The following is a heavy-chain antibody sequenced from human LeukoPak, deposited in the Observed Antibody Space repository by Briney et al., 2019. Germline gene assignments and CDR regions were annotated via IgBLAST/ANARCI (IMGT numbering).Heavy chain of an antibody. CDR3: ARDLAFDSLSDIMDV. V-gene: IGHV1-2*02. CDR2: INPNSGGT. D-gene: IGHD3-3*02. CDR1: GYTFTDYY. J-gene: IGHJ6*02. Sequence: ASVKVSCKASGYTFTDYYMHWVRQAPGQGLEWMGWINPNSGGTNYAQKFQGRVTMTRDTSISTAYMELSRLRSDDTAVYYCARDLAFDSLSDIMDVWGQGTTVTVSS.